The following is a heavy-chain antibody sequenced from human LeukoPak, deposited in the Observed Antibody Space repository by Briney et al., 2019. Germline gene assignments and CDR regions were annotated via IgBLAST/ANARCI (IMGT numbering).Heavy chain of an antibody. D-gene: IGHD1-26*01. J-gene: IGHJ4*02. CDR1: GGSISSYY. CDR3: ASGGLYSGSYYVDY. CDR2: IYTSGST. Sequence: SSETLSLTCTVSGGSISSYYWSWIRQPAGKGLEWIGRIYTSGSTNYNPSLKGRVTMSVDTSKNQFSLKLSSVTAADTAVYYCASGGLYSGSYYVDYWGQGTLVTVSS. V-gene: IGHV4-4*07.